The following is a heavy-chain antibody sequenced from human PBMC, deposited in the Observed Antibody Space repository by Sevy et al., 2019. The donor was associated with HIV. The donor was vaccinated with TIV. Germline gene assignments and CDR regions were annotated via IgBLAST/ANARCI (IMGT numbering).Heavy chain of an antibody. Sequence: GGSLRLSCAASGFTFSSYSMNWVRQAPGKGLEWVSSISSSSSYIYYVDSVKGRFTISRDNAKNSLYLQMNSLRAEDTAVYYCARLGPYDIGYWGQGTLVTVSS. V-gene: IGHV3-21*01. J-gene: IGHJ4*02. D-gene: IGHD3-22*01. CDR2: ISSSSSYI. CDR3: ARLGPYDIGY. CDR1: GFTFSSYS.